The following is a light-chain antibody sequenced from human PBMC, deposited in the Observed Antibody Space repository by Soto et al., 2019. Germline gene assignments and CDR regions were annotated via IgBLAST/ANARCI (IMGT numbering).Light chain of an antibody. V-gene: IGKV3-11*01. CDR3: QQRSNWPPIT. J-gene: IGKJ5*01. Sequence: EIVLTQSPATLSLSPGERVTLSCRASQSISFNLAWYQQKPGQAPRLLIYIASTRAAGIPARFSGSGSGTEFTLTISSLQSEDFAVYYCQQRSNWPPITFGQGTRLEIK. CDR2: IAS. CDR1: QSISFN.